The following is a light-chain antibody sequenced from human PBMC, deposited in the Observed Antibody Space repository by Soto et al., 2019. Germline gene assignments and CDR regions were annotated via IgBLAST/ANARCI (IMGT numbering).Light chain of an antibody. CDR1: QSVGSK. Sequence: EVVMTQSPATLSVSPGERATLSCRASQSVGSKLAWYQQKPGQAPRLLIFDAFTRATGIPARFIGSGSGTEFTLFISSLQSEDFAVYYCQQYNNWPPLTFGGGTKVEI. J-gene: IGKJ4*01. V-gene: IGKV3-15*01. CDR3: QQYNNWPPLT. CDR2: DAF.